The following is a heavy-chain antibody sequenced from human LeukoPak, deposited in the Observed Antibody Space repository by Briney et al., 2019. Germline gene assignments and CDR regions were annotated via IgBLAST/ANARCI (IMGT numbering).Heavy chain of an antibody. V-gene: IGHV3-53*01. D-gene: IGHD2-2*01. CDR1: GFTVSSNY. Sequence: GGSLRLSCAASGFTVSSNYMSWVRQAPGKGLEWVSVIYSGGSTYYADSVKGRFTISRDNSKNTLYLQMNSLRAEDTAVYYCARGPPVPAAYSYYYGMDVWGQGTTVTVSS. CDR2: IYSGGST. J-gene: IGHJ6*02. CDR3: ARGPPVPAAYSYYYGMDV.